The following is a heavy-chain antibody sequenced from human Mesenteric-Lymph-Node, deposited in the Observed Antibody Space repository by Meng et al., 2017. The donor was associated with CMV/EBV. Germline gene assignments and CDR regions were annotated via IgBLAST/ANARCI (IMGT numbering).Heavy chain of an antibody. Sequence: GESLKISCKGSGYTFTSYWIAWVRQMPGKGLQWMGIIYPGDSDTRYSPSFQGQVTVSADKSISTAFLQWSSLKASDTAIYYCARHSTYINYASYWGQGTLVTVSS. CDR3: ARHSTYINYASY. V-gene: IGHV5-51*01. D-gene: IGHD4-11*01. CDR1: GYTFTSYW. J-gene: IGHJ4*02. CDR2: IYPGDSDT.